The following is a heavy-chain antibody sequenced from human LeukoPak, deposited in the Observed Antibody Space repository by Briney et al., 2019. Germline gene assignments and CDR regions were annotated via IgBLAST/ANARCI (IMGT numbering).Heavy chain of an antibody. CDR2: VYYTGTT. CDR3: AKFGTYPVHVSYSYYYMDV. V-gene: IGHV4-59*11. D-gene: IGHD1-26*01. CDR1: GASISAHY. J-gene: IGHJ6*03. Sequence: PSETLSLTCTVSGASISAHYWSWIRQPPGKGLEYIGDVYYTGTTNYNPSLKSRVTISVDTSKNQFSLRLTSVTAADTAVYYCAKFGTYPVHVSYSYYYMDVWGKGTTVTASS.